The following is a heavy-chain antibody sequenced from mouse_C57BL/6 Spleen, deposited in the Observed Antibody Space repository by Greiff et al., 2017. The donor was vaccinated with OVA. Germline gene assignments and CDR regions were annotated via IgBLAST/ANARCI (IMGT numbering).Heavy chain of an antibody. CDR3: TGYRNYPFAY. V-gene: IGHV1-15*01. CDR2: IDPETGGT. CDR1: GYTFTDYE. J-gene: IGHJ3*01. Sequence: QVQLQQSGAELVRPGASVTLSCKASGYTFTDYEMHWVKQTPVHGLEWIGAIDPETGGTAYNQKFKGKAILTADKSSSTAYMELRSLTSEDSAVYYCTGYRNYPFAYWGQGTLVTVSA. D-gene: IGHD2-1*01.